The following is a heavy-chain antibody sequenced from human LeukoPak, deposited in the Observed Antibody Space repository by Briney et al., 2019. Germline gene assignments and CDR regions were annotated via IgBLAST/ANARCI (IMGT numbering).Heavy chain of an antibody. CDR1: GLTFSTSG. V-gene: IGHV3-23*01. Sequence: GGSLRLSCTASGLTFSTSGFNWVRQAPGKGLEWVSAISGSGGSTYYADSVKGRFTISRDNSKNTLYLQMNSLRAEDTAVYYCAKDLSPSGIVVVEVDYWGQGTLVTVSS. J-gene: IGHJ4*02. CDR3: AKDLSPSGIVVVEVDY. CDR2: ISGSGGST. D-gene: IGHD2-15*01.